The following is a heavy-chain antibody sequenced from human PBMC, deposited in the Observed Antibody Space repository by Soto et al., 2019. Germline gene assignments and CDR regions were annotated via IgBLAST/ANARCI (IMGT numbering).Heavy chain of an antibody. V-gene: IGHV3-66*01. D-gene: IGHD2-15*01. CDR2: IYSGGST. CDR3: ARAQPSVVAATPENDAFDI. CDR1: GFTVSSNY. J-gene: IGHJ3*02. Sequence: GGSLRLSCAASGFTVSSNYMSWVRQAPGKGLEWVSVIYSGGSTYYADSVKGRFTISRDNSKNTLYLQMNSLRAEDTAVYYCARAQPSVVAATPENDAFDIWGQGTMVTVSS.